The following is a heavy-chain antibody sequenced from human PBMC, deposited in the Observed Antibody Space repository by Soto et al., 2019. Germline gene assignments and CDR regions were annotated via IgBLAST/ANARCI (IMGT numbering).Heavy chain of an antibody. CDR2: IIPIFGTA. Sequence: ASVKVSCKASGVTFSSYAISWVRQAPVQGLEWMGGIIPIFGTANYAQKFQGRVTITADESTSTAYMELSSLRSEDTAVYYCARDFIVVVPAALTTYYYYGMDVWGQGTTVTVSS. V-gene: IGHV1-69*13. CDR3: ARDFIVVVPAALTTYYYYGMDV. J-gene: IGHJ6*02. CDR1: GVTFSSYA. D-gene: IGHD2-2*01.